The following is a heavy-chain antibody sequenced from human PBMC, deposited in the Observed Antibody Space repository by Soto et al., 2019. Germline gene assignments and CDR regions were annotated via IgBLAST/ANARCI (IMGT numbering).Heavy chain of an antibody. J-gene: IGHJ5*02. V-gene: IGHV4-59*02. D-gene: IGHD1-1*01. CDR2: TSYTGNT. Sequence: PSETLSLTCFVSGGSVTSYHLSWIRQFPWQGLEWIAYTSYTGNTNYKPSLQSRVTISLDTSKNQLSLKLTSMTAADTAVYYCARDMHAGFTHDFDPWGQGTLVTV. CDR3: ARDMHAGFTHDFDP. CDR1: GGSVTSYH.